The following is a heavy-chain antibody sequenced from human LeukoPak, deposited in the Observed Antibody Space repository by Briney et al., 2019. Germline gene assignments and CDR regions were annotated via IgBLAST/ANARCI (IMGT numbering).Heavy chain of an antibody. V-gene: IGHV3-30*14. CDR1: GFTFSSYA. Sequence: PGRSLRLSCAASGFTFSSYAMHWVRQAPGKGLEWVAVISYDGSNKYYADSVKGRFTISRDNSKNTLYLQMNSLRAEDTAVYYCARALGYCSGGSCYNWFDPWGQGTLVTVSS. CDR3: ARALGYCSGGSCYNWFDP. J-gene: IGHJ5*02. D-gene: IGHD2-15*01. CDR2: ISYDGSNK.